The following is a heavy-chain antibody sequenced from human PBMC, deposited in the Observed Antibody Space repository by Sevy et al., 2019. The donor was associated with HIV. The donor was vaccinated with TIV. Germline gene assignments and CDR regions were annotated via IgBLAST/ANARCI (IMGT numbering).Heavy chain of an antibody. CDR2: IRYDGSNK. J-gene: IGHJ4*02. V-gene: IGHV3-30*02. CDR3: AKDREAAAGTLDY. CDR1: GFTFSSYG. D-gene: IGHD6-13*01. Sequence: GGSLRLSCAASGFTFSSYGMHWVRQAPGKGLEWVAFIRYDGSNKYYADSVKGRFTIARENSKNTLYLQMNSLRAEDTAVYYCAKDREAAAGTLDYWGQGTLVTVSS.